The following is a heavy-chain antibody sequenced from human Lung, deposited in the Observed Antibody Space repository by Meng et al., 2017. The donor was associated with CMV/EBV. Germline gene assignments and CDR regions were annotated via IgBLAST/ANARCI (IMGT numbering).Heavy chain of an antibody. V-gene: IGHV4-39*07. Sequence: SGGSISSSSYYWGWLRQPPGKGLEWIGSLYQSGSTFYNPSLKSRVTISVDTSKNHFSLKLSSVTAADTAVYYCATPRAGFASGWSFDYWGQGALVTVSS. D-gene: IGHD6-19*01. CDR3: ATPRAGFASGWSFDY. CDR1: GGSISSSSYY. CDR2: LYQSGST. J-gene: IGHJ4*02.